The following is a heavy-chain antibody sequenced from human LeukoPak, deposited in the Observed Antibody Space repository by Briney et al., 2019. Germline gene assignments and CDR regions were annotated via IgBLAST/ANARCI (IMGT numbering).Heavy chain of an antibody. CDR1: GYTFTAYY. CDR2: INPNTGTT. CDR3: ARDMFSYYLDY. J-gene: IGHJ4*02. V-gene: IGHV1-2*02. Sequence: ASVKVSCKASGYTFTAYYMHWVRQAPGQGLEWMGWINPNTGTTNYAQKFQGRVTMTRATSISTAYMELRSLRSDDTAVYYCARDMFSYYLDYWGQGTLVTVSS. D-gene: IGHD3-10*01.